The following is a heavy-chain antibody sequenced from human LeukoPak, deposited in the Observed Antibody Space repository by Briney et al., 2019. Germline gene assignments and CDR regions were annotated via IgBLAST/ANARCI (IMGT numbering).Heavy chain of an antibody. V-gene: IGHV3-48*03. CDR3: AREYTGSDYFDY. CDR2: ISDTSTI. J-gene: IGHJ4*02. CDR1: GFTFSSYE. Sequence: QPGGSLRLSCAASGFTFSSYEMNWVRQAPGKGLEWVSYISDTSTIYYADSVKGRFIISRDNAKNSLYLQMNSLRAEDTAVYYCAREYTGSDYFDYWGQGTLVTVPS. D-gene: IGHD5-12*01.